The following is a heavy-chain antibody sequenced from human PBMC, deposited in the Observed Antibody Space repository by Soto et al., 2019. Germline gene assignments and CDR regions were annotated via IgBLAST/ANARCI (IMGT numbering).Heavy chain of an antibody. D-gene: IGHD6-6*01. V-gene: IGHV3-13*04. CDR2: IGTAGDT. CDR1: GFTFSSYD. J-gene: IGHJ6*02. CDR3: ARGVYSIAANYYGMDV. Sequence: EVQLVESGGGLVQPGGSLRLSCAASGFTFSSYDMHWVRQATGKGLEWVSAIGTAGDTYYPGSVKGRFTISRENAKNSLYLQMNSLRAGYTAVYYCARGVYSIAANYYGMDVWCQGTTVTVSS.